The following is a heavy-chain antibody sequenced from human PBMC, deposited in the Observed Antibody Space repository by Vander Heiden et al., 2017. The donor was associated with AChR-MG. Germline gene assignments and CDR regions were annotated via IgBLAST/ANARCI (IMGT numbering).Heavy chain of an antibody. CDR1: CGSISSYY. CDR2: IYYSGST. CDR3: ANLKRGGWFDP. Sequence: QVQLQESGPGLVKPSETLSLTFTVSCGSISSYYWSWIRQPPGKGLEWIGYIYYSGSTNYNPSLKSRVTISVDTSKNQFSLKLSSVTAADTAVYYCANLKRGGWFDPWGQGTLVTVSS. J-gene: IGHJ5*02. V-gene: IGHV4-59*01. D-gene: IGHD3-16*01.